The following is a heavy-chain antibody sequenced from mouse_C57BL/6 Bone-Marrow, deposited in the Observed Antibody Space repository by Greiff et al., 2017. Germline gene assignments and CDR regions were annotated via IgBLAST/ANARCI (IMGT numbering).Heavy chain of an antibody. CDR2: IYPRSGNT. J-gene: IGHJ3*01. V-gene: IGHV1-81*01. D-gene: IGHD4-1*01. Sequence: QVHVKQSGAELARPGASVTLSCKASGYTFTSYGISWVTQRTGQGLEWIGEIYPRSGNTYYNEKFKGKATLTADKSSSTAYMELRSLTSEDSAVYFCANLTGTTWFAYWGQGTLVTVSA. CDR1: GYTFTSYG. CDR3: ANLTGTTWFAY.